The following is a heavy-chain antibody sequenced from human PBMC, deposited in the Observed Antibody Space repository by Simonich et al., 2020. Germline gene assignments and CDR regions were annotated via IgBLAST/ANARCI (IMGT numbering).Heavy chain of an antibody. Sequence: QVQLVESGGGVVQPGRSLRLSCAASGFTFSSYAMHWVRQAPGKGGEWLAVISYEGSKKYYADPVKGRFTISRDNSKNTRYLQMNSLRAEDTAVYYCARDLPLGYCSGGSCYSGAFDIWGQGTMVTVSS. CDR2: ISYEGSKK. CDR1: GFTFSSYA. CDR3: ARDLPLGYCSGGSCYSGAFDI. V-gene: IGHV3-30*07. D-gene: IGHD2-15*01. J-gene: IGHJ3*02.